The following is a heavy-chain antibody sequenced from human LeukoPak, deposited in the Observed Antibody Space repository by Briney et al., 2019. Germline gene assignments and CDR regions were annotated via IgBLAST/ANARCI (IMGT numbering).Heavy chain of an antibody. D-gene: IGHD3-22*01. CDR2: IYYSGST. V-gene: IGHV4-39*01. CDR3: ASDYYDSSGYPLPFDY. Sequence: SETLSLTCTVSGGSISSSSYYWGWIRQPPGKGLEWIGSIYYSGSTCYNPSLKSRVTISVDTSKNQFSLKLSSVTAADTAVYYCASDYYDSSGYPLPFDYWGQGTLVTVSS. CDR1: GGSISSSSYY. J-gene: IGHJ4*02.